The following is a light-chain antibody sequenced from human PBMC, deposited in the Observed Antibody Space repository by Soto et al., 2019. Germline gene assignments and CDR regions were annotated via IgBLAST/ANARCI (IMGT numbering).Light chain of an antibody. J-gene: IGKJ4*01. Sequence: DIQMTQSPSSLSASVGDRVTITCRASQGINIWLAWYQQKPGKAPRLLIYGASSLQSGVPLRFSGNGSGTDFTLTISSLQPEDFGDYYCQQANNMPLTFGGGTRVEIK. V-gene: IGKV1-12*01. CDR3: QQANNMPLT. CDR1: QGINIW. CDR2: GAS.